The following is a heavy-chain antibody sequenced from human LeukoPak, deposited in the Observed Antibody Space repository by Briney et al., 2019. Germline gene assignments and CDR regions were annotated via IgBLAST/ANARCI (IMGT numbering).Heavy chain of an antibody. D-gene: IGHD5-18*01. CDR2: ISSSSSYI. V-gene: IGHV3-21*04. CDR1: GFTFSSYT. Sequence: GDSLTLCCAASGFTFSSYTMNWLRPAPGKGLAWVSSISSSSSYIYYADSVKGRFTISRDNAKSSLFLQMDSLRAEDTAVYFCARDWEDTTMDYWGQGALVTVSS. CDR3: ARDWEDTTMDY. J-gene: IGHJ4*01.